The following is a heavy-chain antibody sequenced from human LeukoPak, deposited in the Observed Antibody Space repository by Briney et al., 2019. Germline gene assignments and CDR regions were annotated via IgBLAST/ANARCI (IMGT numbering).Heavy chain of an antibody. D-gene: IGHD5-18*01. CDR2: IDSDGSIT. CDR1: GFTFTTYW. V-gene: IGHV3-74*01. J-gene: IGHJ6*02. CDR3: ARDAVDTANAV. Sequence: GGSLRLSCAASGFTFTTYWMHWVRQAPGKGLVWVSHIDSDGSITSYADSVKGRFTISRDNAKNTLYLQMNSLRAEDTAVYYCARDAVDTANAVWGQGTTVTVSS.